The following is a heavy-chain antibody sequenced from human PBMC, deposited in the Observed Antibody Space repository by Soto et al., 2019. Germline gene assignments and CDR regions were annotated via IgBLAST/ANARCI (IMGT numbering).Heavy chain of an antibody. CDR3: ARSVLNWFDP. V-gene: IGHV4-59*01. J-gene: IGHJ5*02. CDR2: IYYSGST. CDR1: GGSISSYY. D-gene: IGHD6-6*01. Sequence: SETLSLTCTVSGGSISSYYLSWIRQPPGKGLEWIGYIYYSGSTNYNPSLKSRVTISVDTSKNQFSLKLSSVTAADTAVYYCARSVLNWFDPWGQGTLVTVSS.